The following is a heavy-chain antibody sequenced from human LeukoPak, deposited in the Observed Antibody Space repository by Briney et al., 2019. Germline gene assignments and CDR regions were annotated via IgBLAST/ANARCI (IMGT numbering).Heavy chain of an antibody. CDR2: ISAYNGNT. V-gene: IGHV1-18*04. CDR1: GYTFTSYG. J-gene: IGHJ4*02. D-gene: IGHD3-10*01. Sequence: GASVKVSCRASGYTFTSYGISWVRQAPGQGLEWMGWISAYNGNTNYAQKLQGRVTMTTDTSTSTAYVELRSLRSDDTAVYYCARDHYYGSGSPFDYWGQGTLVTVSS. CDR3: ARDHYYGSGSPFDY.